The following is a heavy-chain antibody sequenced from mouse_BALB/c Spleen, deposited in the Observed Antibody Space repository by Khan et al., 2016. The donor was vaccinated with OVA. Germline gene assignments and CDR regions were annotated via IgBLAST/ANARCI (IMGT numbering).Heavy chain of an antibody. D-gene: IGHD1-1*01. V-gene: IGHV3-2*02. Sequence: VQLQQSGPGLVKPSQSLSLTCTVTGYSITSDYAWNWIRQFPGNKLEWMGYISYSGNTKYNPSLKSRISITRDTSKNQFFLQLNSVTIEDTATYYCARIYGEDFDYWGQGTTLTVSS. CDR2: ISYSGNT. CDR1: GYSITSDYA. J-gene: IGHJ2*01. CDR3: ARIYGEDFDY.